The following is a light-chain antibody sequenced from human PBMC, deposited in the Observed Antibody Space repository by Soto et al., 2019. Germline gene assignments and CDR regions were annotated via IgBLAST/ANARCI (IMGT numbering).Light chain of an antibody. CDR1: QSVSSNY. CDR3: QQYGTSLIT. V-gene: IGKV3-20*01. Sequence: EIVLTQSPGTLSLSPGERATLSCRASQSVSSNYLAWYQQKPGQAPRLLIYGASSRATGIPDRFSGSGSGTDFTLTISRLEPEDFAVYYCQQYGTSLITFGQGTRLDIK. J-gene: IGKJ5*01. CDR2: GAS.